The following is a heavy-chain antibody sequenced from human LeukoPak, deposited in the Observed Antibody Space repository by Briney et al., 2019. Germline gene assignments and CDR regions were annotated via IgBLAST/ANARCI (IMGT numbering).Heavy chain of an antibody. J-gene: IGHJ5*02. D-gene: IGHD2-2*01. Sequence: SVKVSCKASGYTFTSYGISWVRQAPGQGLEWMGGIIPIFGTANYAQKFQGRVTITADESTSTAYMELSSLRSEDTAVYYCARDLGYCSSTSCYGDSDWFDPRGQGTLVTVSS. CDR3: ARDLGYCSSTSCYGDSDWFDP. CDR2: IIPIFGTA. V-gene: IGHV1-69*13. CDR1: GYTFTSYG.